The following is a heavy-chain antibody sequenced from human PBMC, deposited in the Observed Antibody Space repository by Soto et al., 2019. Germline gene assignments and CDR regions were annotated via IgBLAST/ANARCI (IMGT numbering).Heavy chain of an antibody. Sequence: GGSLRLSCAASGFTFSSYWMHWVRQAPGKGLVWVSRINSDGSSTSYADSVKGRFTISRDNAKNTLYLQMNSLRVEDTALYYWARAPGFYGDFFDYWGQGTLVTVSA. CDR3: ARAPGFYGDFFDY. D-gene: IGHD4-17*01. CDR2: INSDGSST. J-gene: IGHJ4*02. CDR1: GFTFSSYW. V-gene: IGHV3-74*01.